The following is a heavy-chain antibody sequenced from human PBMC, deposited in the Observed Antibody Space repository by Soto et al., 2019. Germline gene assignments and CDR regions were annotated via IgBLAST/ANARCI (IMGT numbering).Heavy chain of an antibody. V-gene: IGHV4-34*01. CDR2: INHSGST. Sequence: SETLALTCAVYGGSFSGYYWSWIRQPPGKGLEWIGEINHSGSTNYNPSLKSRGTISVDTSKNQFSLTLSSVTAADTAVYYCARRFYGDYYFDYWGQGTLAPVAS. CDR1: GGSFSGYY. J-gene: IGHJ4*02. D-gene: IGHD4-17*01. CDR3: ARRFYGDYYFDY.